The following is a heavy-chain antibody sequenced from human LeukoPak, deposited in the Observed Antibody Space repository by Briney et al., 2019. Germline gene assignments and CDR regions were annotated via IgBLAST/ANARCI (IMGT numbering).Heavy chain of an antibody. CDR3: AKDSSDYYFDY. CDR2: LSDSGGST. V-gene: IGHV3-23*01. CDR1: GFTFSSCG. Sequence: PGGSLRLSCAASGFTFSSCGMSWVRQAPGKGLEWVSALSDSGGSTFYADSVKGRFTISRDNSKNTLYVQLNSLRPDDTAVYYCAKDSSDYYFDYWGQGTLVTVSS. J-gene: IGHJ4*02. D-gene: IGHD3-22*01.